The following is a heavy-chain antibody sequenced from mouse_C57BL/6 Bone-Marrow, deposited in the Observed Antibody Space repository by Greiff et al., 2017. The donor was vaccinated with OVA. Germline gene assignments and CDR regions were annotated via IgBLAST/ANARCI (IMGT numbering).Heavy chain of an antibody. J-gene: IGHJ2*01. CDR1: GFTFSDYG. D-gene: IGHD2-4*01. V-gene: IGHV5-17*01. CDR2: ISSGSSTI. CDR3: AKFDYFDY. Sequence: EVMLVESGGGLVKPGGSLKLSCAASGFTFSDYGMHWVRQAPEKGLEWVAYISSGSSTIYYADTVKGRFTISRDNAKNTLYLQMTSLRSEDTAMYYCAKFDYFDYWGQGTTLTVSS.